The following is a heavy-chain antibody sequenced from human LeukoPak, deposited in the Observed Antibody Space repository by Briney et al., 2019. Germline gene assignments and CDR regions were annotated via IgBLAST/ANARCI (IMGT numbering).Heavy chain of an antibody. J-gene: IGHJ4*02. CDR3: ARDLTAYYDFWSGGDY. D-gene: IGHD3-3*01. Sequence: ASVKVSCKASGYTFTSYGISWVRQAPGQGLEWMGWINAYNGNTNYAQKLQGRVTMTTDTSTSTAYMELRSLRSDDTAVYYCARDLTAYYDFWSGGDYWGQGTLVTVSS. CDR2: INAYNGNT. CDR1: GYTFTSYG. V-gene: IGHV1-18*01.